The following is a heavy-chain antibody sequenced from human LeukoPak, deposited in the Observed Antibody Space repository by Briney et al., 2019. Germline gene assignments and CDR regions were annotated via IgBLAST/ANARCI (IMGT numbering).Heavy chain of an antibody. CDR3: ARDDSSGHDVIFDY. J-gene: IGHJ4*02. CDR1: GGTFSSYA. CDR2: IIPILGIA. D-gene: IGHD3-22*01. V-gene: IGHV1-69*04. Sequence: SVKVSCKASGGTFSSYAISWVRQAPGQGLEWMGRIIPILGIANYAQKFQGRVTITADKSTSTAYMELSSLRSDDTAVYYCARDDSSGHDVIFDYWGQGTLVTVSS.